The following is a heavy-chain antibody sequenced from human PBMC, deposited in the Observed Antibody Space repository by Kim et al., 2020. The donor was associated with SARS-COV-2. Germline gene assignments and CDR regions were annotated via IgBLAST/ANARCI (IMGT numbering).Heavy chain of an antibody. D-gene: IGHD6-13*01. Sequence: GGSLRLSCAASGFTFSSYAMSWVRQAPGKGLEWVSAISGSGGSTYYADSVKGRFTISRDNSKNTLYLQMNSLRAEETAVYYCAKAFLMGIAAAGTWDYWGQGTLVTVSS. J-gene: IGHJ4*02. V-gene: IGHV3-23*01. CDR2: ISGSGGST. CDR3: AKAFLMGIAAAGTWDY. CDR1: GFTFSSYA.